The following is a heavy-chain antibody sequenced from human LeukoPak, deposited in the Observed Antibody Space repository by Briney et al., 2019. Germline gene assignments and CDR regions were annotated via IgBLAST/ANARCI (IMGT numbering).Heavy chain of an antibody. CDR3: ARAVTFGLDY. CDR1: GFTFRSYS. Sequence: GGSLRLSCAASGFTFRSYSVNCVRQAPGKGREWVSYNSSSSSYIYYADSVKGRFTISRDNAKNSLYLQMNSLSADDTAVYYCARAVTFGLDYWGQGTLVTVSS. CDR2: NSSSSSYI. D-gene: IGHD3/OR15-3a*01. J-gene: IGHJ4*02. V-gene: IGHV3-21*01.